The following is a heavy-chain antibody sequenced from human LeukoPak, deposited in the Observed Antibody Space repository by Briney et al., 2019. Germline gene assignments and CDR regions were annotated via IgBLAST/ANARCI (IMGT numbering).Heavy chain of an antibody. CDR1: GFGSSSYD. CDR2: IRRTGDT. V-gene: IGHV3-13*04. Sequence: QPGGSLRLSWVASGFGSSSYDTQWVRQLNGKGLEWGSAIRRTGDTNYPQTLKGRFTISRETTKKSAYIQMNSPRDGDTGVYYCARDPSGHGMDVWGQGTTVTVS. CDR3: ARDPSGHGMDV. J-gene: IGHJ6*02. D-gene: IGHD3-10*01.